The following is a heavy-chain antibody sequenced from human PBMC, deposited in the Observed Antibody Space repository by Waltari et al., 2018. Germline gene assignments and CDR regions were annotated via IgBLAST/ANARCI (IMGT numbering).Heavy chain of an antibody. D-gene: IGHD3-22*01. CDR2: IIPIFGPA. CDR3: ATYYYDSSGYPGHYYYYGMDV. Sequence: QVQLVQSGAEVKKPGSSVKVSCKASGGTFSSYAISWVRQAPGQGLEWMGGIIPIFGPANDARKFKGGVTITADESTSTAYMELSSLRSEDTAVYYCATYYYDSSGYPGHYYYYGMDVWGQGTTVTVSS. J-gene: IGHJ6*02. V-gene: IGHV1-69*01. CDR1: GGTFSSYA.